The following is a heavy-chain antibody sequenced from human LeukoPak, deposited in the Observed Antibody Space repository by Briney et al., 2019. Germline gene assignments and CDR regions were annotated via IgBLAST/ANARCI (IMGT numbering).Heavy chain of an antibody. V-gene: IGHV3-7*03. J-gene: IGHJ4*02. CDR3: ARGGAYCSGGSCYWVY. D-gene: IGHD2-15*01. Sequence: GGSLRLSCAASGFTFSSYWMSWVRQAPGKGLEWVANIKQDGSEKYHVDSVKGRFTISRDNAMNSLYLQMNSLRAEDTAVYYCARGGAYCSGGSCYWVYWGQGTLVTVSS. CDR2: IKQDGSEK. CDR1: GFTFSSYW.